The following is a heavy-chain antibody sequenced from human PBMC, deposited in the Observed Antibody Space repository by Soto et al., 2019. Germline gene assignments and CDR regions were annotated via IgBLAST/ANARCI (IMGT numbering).Heavy chain of an antibody. J-gene: IGHJ6*02. D-gene: IGHD2-2*01. CDR1: GGTFSSYA. CDR3: ARVSTLYCSSTGCYEGYYGMDV. CDR2: IIPIFGTA. V-gene: IGHV1-69*13. Sequence: GASVKVSCKASGGTFSSYAISWVRQAPGQGLEWMGGIIPIFGTANYAQKFQGRVTITADESTSTAYMELSSLRSEDTAVYYCARVSTLYCSSTGCYEGYYGMDVWGQGTTVTVS.